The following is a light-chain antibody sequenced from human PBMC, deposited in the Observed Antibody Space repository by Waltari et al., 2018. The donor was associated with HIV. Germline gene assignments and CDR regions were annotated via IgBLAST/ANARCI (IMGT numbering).Light chain of an antibody. CDR2: DSS. V-gene: IGKV1-33*01. CDR1: QDINTY. J-gene: IGKJ4*01. Sequence: DILLTQSPSSLSASAGDRITITCQSSQDINTYVNWYHQKPGRAPELLIHDSSTLQTGVPSRFSGSGYGAHFSLLVNNLRPEDTGTFYCQQYDSLPLSFGGGTRVQI. CDR3: QQYDSLPLS.